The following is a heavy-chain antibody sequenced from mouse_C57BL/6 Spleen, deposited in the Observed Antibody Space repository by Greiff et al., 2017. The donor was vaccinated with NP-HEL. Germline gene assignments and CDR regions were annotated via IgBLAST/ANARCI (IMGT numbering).Heavy chain of an antibody. V-gene: IGHV5-16*01. CDR2: INYDGSST. D-gene: IGHD1-1*01. CDR1: GFTFSDYY. Sequence: EVKLMESEGGLVQPGSSMKLSCTASGFTFSDYYMAWVRQVPEKGLEWVANINYDGSSTYYLDSLKSRFIISRDNAKNILYLQMSSLKSEDTATYYCARASVVPLFDYWGQGTTLTVSS. J-gene: IGHJ2*01. CDR3: ARASVVPLFDY.